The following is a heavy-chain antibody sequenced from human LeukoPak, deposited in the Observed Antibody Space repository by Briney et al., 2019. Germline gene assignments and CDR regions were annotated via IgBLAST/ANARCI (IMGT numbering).Heavy chain of an antibody. Sequence: GGSLRLSCAASGFTFDDYGMSWVRQAPGKGLEWVSGINWNGGSTGYADSVKGRFTISRDNAKNSLYLQMNSLRAEDTALHYCARGGDRTSSMVRGVKYWGQGTLVTVSS. CDR1: GFTFDDYG. J-gene: IGHJ4*02. D-gene: IGHD3-10*01. V-gene: IGHV3-20*04. CDR2: INWNGGST. CDR3: ARGGDRTSSMVRGVKY.